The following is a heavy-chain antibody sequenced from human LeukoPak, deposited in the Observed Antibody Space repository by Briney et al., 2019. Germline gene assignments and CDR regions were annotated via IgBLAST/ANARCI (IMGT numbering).Heavy chain of an antibody. V-gene: IGHV1-46*01. D-gene: IGHD3-10*01. Sequence: GASVKVSCKASGYTFASYYMHWVRQAPGQGLEWMGIINPSGGSTSYAQKFQGRVTMTRDTSTSTVYMELSSLRSEDTAVYYCARDLRFGEWKVQVWGQGTMVTVSS. CDR2: INPSGGST. CDR3: ARDLRFGEWKVQV. J-gene: IGHJ3*01. CDR1: GYTFASYY.